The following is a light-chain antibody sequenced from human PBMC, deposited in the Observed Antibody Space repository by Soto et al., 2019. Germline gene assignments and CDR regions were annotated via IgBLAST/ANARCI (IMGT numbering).Light chain of an antibody. CDR1: QSISSY. Sequence: DIQMTQSPSSLSASVGDRVTITCRASQSISSYLNWYQQKAGKGPKLLIYAASTLQSGVPSRFRGSGSGTDFTLTISSLQPEDFATYSCQQSYTTPLTFGGGTKVEIK. J-gene: IGKJ4*01. CDR2: AAS. V-gene: IGKV1-39*01. CDR3: QQSYTTPLT.